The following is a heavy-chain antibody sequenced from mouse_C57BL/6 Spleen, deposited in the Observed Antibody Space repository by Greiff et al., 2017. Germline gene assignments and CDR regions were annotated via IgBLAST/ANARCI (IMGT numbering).Heavy chain of an antibody. CDR3: ARELGQDDAMDY. Sequence: VKLMESGPGLGLPSQSPSITATVPGLSLTSPGVHWVRESLGRGLERLGVLWSGGSTDYNAAFTSRLSLSKDNSKRQVFFKMDSLQADDTSIEYCARELGQDDAMDYWCQGTSVTVFS. J-gene: IGHJ4*01. D-gene: IGHD4-1*01. CDR1: GLSLTSPG. V-gene: IGHV2-2*01. CDR2: LWSGGST.